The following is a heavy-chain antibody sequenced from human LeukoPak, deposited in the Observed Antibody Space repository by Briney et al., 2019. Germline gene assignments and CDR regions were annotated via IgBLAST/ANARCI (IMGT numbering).Heavy chain of an antibody. CDR1: GYTFTSYD. Sequence: AAVKVSCKASGYTFTSYDINWVRQATSQGLDWMGWMNPNSCNTGYEEKLQRRVTMTRNTSISTAYMELSRLRSEDTAVYCCPRGQKSALTYGSGTYAYYFDYWGQGPLVTVSS. CDR2: MNPNSCNT. J-gene: IGHJ4*02. V-gene: IGHV1-8*01. CDR3: PRGQKSALTYGSGTYAYYFDY. D-gene: IGHD3-10*01.